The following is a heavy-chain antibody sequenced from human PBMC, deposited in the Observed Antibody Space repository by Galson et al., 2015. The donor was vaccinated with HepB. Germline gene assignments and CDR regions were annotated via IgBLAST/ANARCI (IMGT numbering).Heavy chain of an antibody. CDR2: INSDGSST. V-gene: IGHV3-74*01. CDR3: ARDWYGDAFDI. J-gene: IGHJ3*02. Sequence: SLRLSCAASGFTFSSYWMHWVRQAPGKGLVWVSRINSDGSSTSYADSVKSRFTISRDNAKNTLYLQMNSLRAEDTAVYYCARDWYGDAFDIWGQGTMVTVSS. CDR1: GFTFSSYW. D-gene: IGHD6-13*01.